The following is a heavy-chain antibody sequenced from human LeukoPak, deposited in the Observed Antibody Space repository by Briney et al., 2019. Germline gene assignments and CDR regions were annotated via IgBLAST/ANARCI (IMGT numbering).Heavy chain of an antibody. CDR1: GFTFSDYY. Sequence: GGSLRLSCAASGFTFSDYYMYWIRQAPWKGLEWVSYISSSGGSTYYADSVTGRFTISRDNAKNSLYLQMISLRAEDTAVYYCAKSVEHSNYRKFHDWGQGTLVTVSS. D-gene: IGHD4-11*01. J-gene: IGHJ4*02. V-gene: IGHV3-11*01. CDR2: ISSSGGST. CDR3: AKSVEHSNYRKFHD.